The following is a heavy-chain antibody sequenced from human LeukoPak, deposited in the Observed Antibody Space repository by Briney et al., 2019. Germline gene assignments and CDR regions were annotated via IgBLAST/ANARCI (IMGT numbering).Heavy chain of an antibody. CDR1: GYTFTSYY. CDR3: ARGETYEKVATPPPSFDY. J-gene: IGHJ4*02. Sequence: ASVKVSCKASGYTFTSYYMHWVRQAPGQGLEWMGIINPSGGSTSYAQKFQGRVTMTRDTSTSTAYMELSSLRSEDTAVYYCARGETYEKVATPPPSFDYWGQGTLVTVSS. CDR2: INPSGGST. D-gene: IGHD5-12*01. V-gene: IGHV1-46*01.